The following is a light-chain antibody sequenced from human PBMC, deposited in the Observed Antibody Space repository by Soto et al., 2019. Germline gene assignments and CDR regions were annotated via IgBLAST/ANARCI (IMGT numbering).Light chain of an antibody. CDR3: QNYNSYTWT. CDR1: PSISSY. Sequence: DIQMTQSPSSLSASVGDKVTLTCRASPSISSYLNWSQQKPGKVPKLLIYAASSLQIGVPSRFSGSGSGAVFTLTISSLQPDDFATYYCQNYNSYTWTFGLGTKVEI. CDR2: AAS. V-gene: IGKV1-39*01. J-gene: IGKJ1*01.